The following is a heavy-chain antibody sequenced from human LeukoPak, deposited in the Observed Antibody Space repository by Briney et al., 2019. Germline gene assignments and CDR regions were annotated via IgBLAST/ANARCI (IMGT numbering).Heavy chain of an antibody. J-gene: IGHJ6*02. V-gene: IGHV1-69*04. Sequence: GASVKVSCKASGGTFSSYAISWVRQAPGQGLEWMGRIIPILGIANYAQKFQGRVTITADKPTSTAYMELSSLRSEDTAVYYCARVTYDFWSSQYYYGMDVWGQGTTVTVSS. CDR2: IIPILGIA. CDR1: GGTFSSYA. D-gene: IGHD3-3*01. CDR3: ARVTYDFWSSQYYYGMDV.